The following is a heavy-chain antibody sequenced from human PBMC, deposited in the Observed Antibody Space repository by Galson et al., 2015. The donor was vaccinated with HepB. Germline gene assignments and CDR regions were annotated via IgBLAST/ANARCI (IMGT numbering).Heavy chain of an antibody. J-gene: IGHJ4*02. V-gene: IGHV4-39*01. CDR3: ASTYCGGVCYHFDY. CDR1: GGSISSSSYY. D-gene: IGHD2-21*02. Sequence: LSLTCTVSGGSISSSSYYRGWLRQPPGKGLEWIGSIYYSGSTYYNPSLKSRVTISVDTSKNQFSLKLSSVTAADTAVYYCASTYCGGVCYHFDYWGQGTLVTVSS. CDR2: IYYSGST.